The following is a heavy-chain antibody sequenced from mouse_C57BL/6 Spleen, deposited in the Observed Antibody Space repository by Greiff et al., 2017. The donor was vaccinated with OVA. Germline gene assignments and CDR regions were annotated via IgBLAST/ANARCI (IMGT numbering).Heavy chain of an antibody. CDR3: ARKTQLTDFDY. D-gene: IGHD4-1*01. CDR1: GYAFSSYW. Sequence: QVQLQQSGAELVKPGASVKISCKASGYAFSSYWMNWVKQRPGKGLEWIGQIYPGDGDTNYNGKFKGKATLTADKSSSTAYMQLSSLTSEDSAVYFCARKTQLTDFDYWGQGTTLTVSS. CDR2: IYPGDGDT. V-gene: IGHV1-80*01. J-gene: IGHJ2*01.